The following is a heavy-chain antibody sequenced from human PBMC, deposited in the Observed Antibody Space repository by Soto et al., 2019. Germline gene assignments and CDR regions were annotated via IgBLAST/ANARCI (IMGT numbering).Heavy chain of an antibody. D-gene: IGHD6-19*01. Sequence: SGPTLVNPTETLTLTCTFSGFSLSTNGMRVNWIRQPPGKALEWLARIDWDDDEFYSTSLKTRLTISKDTSKNQVVLTMTNMEPVHTATYYCARGTSSGWPTFDYWGQGTLVTVSS. V-gene: IGHV2-70*04. CDR2: IDWDDDE. J-gene: IGHJ4*02. CDR3: ARGTSSGWPTFDY. CDR1: GFSLSTNGMR.